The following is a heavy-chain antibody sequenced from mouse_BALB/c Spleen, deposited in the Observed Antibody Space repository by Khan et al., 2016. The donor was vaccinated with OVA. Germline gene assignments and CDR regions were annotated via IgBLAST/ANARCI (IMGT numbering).Heavy chain of an antibody. CDR3: ATSYYYGYYFDY. Sequence: EVELVESGGGLVQPGGSRKLSCAASGFTFSSYGMHWVRQAPEKGLEWVAYISGDSSTIYYTDTVKGRFTISRDNAKNTLSLQVTSLMSEDTAIYYCATSYYYGYYFDYWGPGTTLTVSS. V-gene: IGHV5-17*02. CDR1: GFTFSSYG. D-gene: IGHD1-1*01. J-gene: IGHJ2*01. CDR2: ISGDSSTI.